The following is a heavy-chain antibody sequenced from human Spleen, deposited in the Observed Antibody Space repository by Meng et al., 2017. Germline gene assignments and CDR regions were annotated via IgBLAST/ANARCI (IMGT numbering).Heavy chain of an antibody. CDR3: ARGPPPPWLARPYYFDY. D-gene: IGHD6-19*01. J-gene: IGHJ4*02. CDR2: IKQDGSEK. CDR1: GFTFSSYW. Sequence: GESLKISCAASGFTFSSYWMSWVRQAPGKWLEWVANIKQDGSEKYYVDSVKGRFTISRDNAKNSLYLQMNSLRAEDTAVYYCARGPPPPWLARPYYFDYWGQGTLVTVSS. V-gene: IGHV3-7*01.